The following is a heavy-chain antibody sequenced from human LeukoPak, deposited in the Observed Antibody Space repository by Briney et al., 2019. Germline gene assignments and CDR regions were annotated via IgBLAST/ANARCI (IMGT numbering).Heavy chain of an antibody. V-gene: IGHV4-30-4*08. J-gene: IGHJ3*02. Sequence: SQTLSLTCTVSGGSISSGDYYLSWIRQPPGKGLEWIGYIYYSGSTYYNPSLKSRVTISVDTSKNQFSLKLSSVTAADTAVYYCAVVPTPHYILWFSLGREAFGIWGQGTMVTVSS. CDR2: IYYSGST. CDR3: AVVPTPHYILWFSLGREAFGI. D-gene: IGHD2-21*01. CDR1: GGSISSGDYY.